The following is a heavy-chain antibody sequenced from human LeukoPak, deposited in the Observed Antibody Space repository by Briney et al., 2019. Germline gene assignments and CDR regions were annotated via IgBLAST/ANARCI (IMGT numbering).Heavy chain of an antibody. V-gene: IGHV4-4*07. CDR2: IYSGGST. CDR3: ASGGIGARDRGMDV. CDR1: GGSISSYY. Sequence: LSETLSLTCTVSGGSISSYYWSWIRQPAGKGLEWIGRIYSGGSTSYNPSLMSRVTMSVDTSKKQFSLKLSSVTAADTAVYYCASGGIGARDRGMDVWGQGTTVTVS. D-gene: IGHD1-26*01. J-gene: IGHJ6*02.